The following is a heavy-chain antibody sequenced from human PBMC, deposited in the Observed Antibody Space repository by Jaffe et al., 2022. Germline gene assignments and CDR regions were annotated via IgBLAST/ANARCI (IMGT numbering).Heavy chain of an antibody. J-gene: IGHJ5*02. V-gene: IGHV1-2*02. CDR3: SRQSLRTSANGPGLLAH. CDR2: INPKNGDT. D-gene: IGHD2-8*01. Sequence: QAQLVQSGAEVKKPGASVKISCEASGYTFTNYYVHWVRQAPGQGLEWMAWINPKNGDTTYAQTFQDRVTLTRDTSISTVYMQMTGLTSDDTAIYFCSRQSLRTSANGPGLLAHWGQGTLITVS. CDR1: GYTFTNYY.